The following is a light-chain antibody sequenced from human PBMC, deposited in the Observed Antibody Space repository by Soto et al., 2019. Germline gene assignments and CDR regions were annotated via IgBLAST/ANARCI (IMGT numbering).Light chain of an antibody. CDR2: YAS. Sequence: DSVFTQTPVTLSLSPGERATLSCRARQSVSSSYLALFQQKPGRAPRLLIFYASSRATGIPHRFSGSGSGTDFTLTINRLEPEDFAVYYCQQYGSLPFTFGQGTRLEIK. J-gene: IGKJ5*01. V-gene: IGKV3-20*01. CDR1: QSVSSSY. CDR3: QQYGSLPFT.